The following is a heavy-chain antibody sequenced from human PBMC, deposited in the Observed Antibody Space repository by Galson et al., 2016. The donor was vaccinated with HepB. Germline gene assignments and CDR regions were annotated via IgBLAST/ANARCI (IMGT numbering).Heavy chain of an antibody. CDR3: ARALRGTTSFFEY. CDR2: TYYSGYT. J-gene: IGHJ4*02. D-gene: IGHD4-17*01. Sequence: SETLSLTCTVSGGSISNYYWSWFRQPPGKGPEWIGQTYYSGYTNYSPSLKSRVTISLDSSQNQISLRVRSVTAADTAVHYCARALRGTTSFFEYWGQGVLVTVSS. V-gene: IGHV4-59*01. CDR1: GGSISNYY.